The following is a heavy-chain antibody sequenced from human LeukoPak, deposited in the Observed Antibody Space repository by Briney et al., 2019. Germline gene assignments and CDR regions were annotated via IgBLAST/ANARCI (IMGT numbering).Heavy chain of an antibody. Sequence: GGSLRLSCAASGFTFSSYSMNWVRQAPGKGLEWVSSISSSSSYIYYADSVKGRFTISRDNAKNSLYLQMNSMRGEDTAVYYCARDRIAVAAVDPWGQGTLVTVSS. CDR3: ARDRIAVAAVDP. CDR2: ISSSSSYI. D-gene: IGHD6-19*01. J-gene: IGHJ5*02. CDR1: GFTFSSYS. V-gene: IGHV3-21*01.